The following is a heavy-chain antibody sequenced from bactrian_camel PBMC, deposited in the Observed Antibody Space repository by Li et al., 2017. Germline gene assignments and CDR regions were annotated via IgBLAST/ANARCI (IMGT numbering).Heavy chain of an antibody. CDR3: AAFETPWNFDY. V-gene: IGHV3S28*01. D-gene: IGHD1*01. J-gene: IGHJ4*01. CDR1: GFTFSTYY. CDR2: MYTGGGST. Sequence: QLVESGGGLVQPGGSLRLSCTASGFTFSTYYMSWVRQALGKGLEWVASMYTGGGSTYYADSVKGRFTTSEDNSKNTLDLQMNSLKPEDTAVYYCAAFETPWNFDYWGQGTQVTVS.